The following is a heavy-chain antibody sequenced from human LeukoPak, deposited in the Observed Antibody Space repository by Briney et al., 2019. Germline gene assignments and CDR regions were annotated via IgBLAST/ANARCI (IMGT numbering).Heavy chain of an antibody. J-gene: IGHJ4*02. CDR3: ASVPFVGSNGDY. Sequence: GGYLRLSCAASGFTFSSYWMHWVRQAPGKGLVWVSRINSDGSSTSYADSVRGRFTISRDNAKNTLYLQMNSLRAEDTAVYYCASVPFVGSNGDYWGQGTLVTVSS. D-gene: IGHD2-15*01. V-gene: IGHV3-74*01. CDR2: INSDGSST. CDR1: GFTFSSYW.